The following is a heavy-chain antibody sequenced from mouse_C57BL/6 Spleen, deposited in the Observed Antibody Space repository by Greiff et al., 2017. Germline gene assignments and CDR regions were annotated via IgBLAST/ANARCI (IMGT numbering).Heavy chain of an antibody. V-gene: IGHV14-4*01. J-gene: IGHJ2*01. CDR1: GFNIKDDY. D-gene: IGHD2-5*01. CDR3: TTLYYSNFDY. CDR2: IDPENGDT. Sequence: VQLKQSGAELVRPGASVKLSCTASGFNIKDDYMHWVKQRPEQGLEWIGWIDPENGDTEYASKFQGKATITADTSSNTAYLQLSSLTSEDTAVYYCTTLYYSNFDYWGQGTTLTVSS.